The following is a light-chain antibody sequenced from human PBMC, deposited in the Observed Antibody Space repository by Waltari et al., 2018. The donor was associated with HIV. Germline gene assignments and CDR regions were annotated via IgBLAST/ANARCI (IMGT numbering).Light chain of an antibody. V-gene: IGLV1-47*01. J-gene: IGLJ3*02. CDR3: AAWDDSLSGHWV. CDR2: RNN. CDR1: SSNLGSNF. Sequence: QSVLTQPPSASGTPGQRVTISCSGSSSNLGSNFVYWYQQLPGTAPKLLIYRNNQRPSGVPDRFSGSKSGTSASLDISGLRSEDEADYYCAAWDDSLSGHWVFGGGTKVTVL.